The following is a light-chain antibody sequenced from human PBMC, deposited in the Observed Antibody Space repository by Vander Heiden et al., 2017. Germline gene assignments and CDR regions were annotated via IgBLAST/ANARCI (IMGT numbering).Light chain of an antibody. Sequence: DIQLTQSPSSVFASVGDRVTITCRAGQGIRNYLNWYQQKSGKAPKLLVYGTSNLLSAVPSRFSGSTSGTEFTLTISNVQPEDFATYYCQQCFTLPFTFGQGTKLEIK. CDR3: QQCFTLPFT. CDR2: GTS. V-gene: IGKV1-39*01. J-gene: IGKJ2*01. CDR1: QGIRNY.